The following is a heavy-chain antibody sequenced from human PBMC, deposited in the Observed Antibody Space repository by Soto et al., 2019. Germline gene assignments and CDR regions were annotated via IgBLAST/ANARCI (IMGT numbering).Heavy chain of an antibody. CDR2: INAGNGNT. J-gene: IGHJ4*02. V-gene: IGHV1-3*01. CDR3: ARVGGYDLDFDY. D-gene: IGHD5-12*01. Sequence: ASVKVSCKASGYTFTSYAMHWVRQAPGQRLEWMGWINAGNGNTKYSQKFQGRVTITRDTSASTAYMELSSLRSEDTAAYYCARVGGYDLDFDYWGQGTLVTVSS. CDR1: GYTFTSYA.